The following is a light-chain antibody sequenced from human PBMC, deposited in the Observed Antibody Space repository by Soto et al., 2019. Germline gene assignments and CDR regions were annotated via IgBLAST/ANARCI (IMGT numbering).Light chain of an antibody. J-gene: IGKJ1*01. CDR2: KAS. CDR1: QSISSW. CDR3: QQYNSYSPT. V-gene: IGKV1-5*03. Sequence: DIQMTQSPSTLSASVGDRVTITCRPSQSISSWLAWYQQKPGKAPKLMIYKASSLESGVTSRFSGSGSGTEFTLTISSLQPDDFATYYCQQYNSYSPTFGQGTKVEIQ.